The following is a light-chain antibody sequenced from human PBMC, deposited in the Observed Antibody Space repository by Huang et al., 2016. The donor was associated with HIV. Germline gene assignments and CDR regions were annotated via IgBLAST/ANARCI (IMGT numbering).Light chain of an antibody. J-gene: IGKJ1*01. CDR2: GAS. Sequence: EIVMTQSPATLSVSPGERATLSCRASQSFRSNLAWYQQKPGQAPRLRSYGASTRATGIPARFSGSGSGTEFTLTISSLQSEDFAVYYCQQYNNWPQTFGQGTKVEIK. CDR1: QSFRSN. V-gene: IGKV3-15*01. CDR3: QQYNNWPQT.